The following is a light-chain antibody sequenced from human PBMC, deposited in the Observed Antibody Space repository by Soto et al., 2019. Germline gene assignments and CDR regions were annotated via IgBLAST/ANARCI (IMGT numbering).Light chain of an antibody. CDR3: ISYTDRQSYR. CDR1: SSDIGSYNH. V-gene: IGLV2-14*03. Sequence: QSVLTQPASVSGSPGESITISCSGTSSDIGSYNHVAWYQQFPGKSPKLMIYAVSDRPSGVSDRFSGSKSGITASLTISGLQTEDEADYYCISYTDRQSYRFGTGTKVTVL. CDR2: AVS. J-gene: IGLJ1*01.